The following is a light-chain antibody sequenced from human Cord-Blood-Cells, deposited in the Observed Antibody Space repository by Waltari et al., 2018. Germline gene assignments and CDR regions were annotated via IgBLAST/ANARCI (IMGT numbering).Light chain of an antibody. CDR2: AAS. J-gene: IGKJ2*01. CDR1: QGISSY. Sequence: AIRMTQSPSSFSASTGDRVTITCRAGQGISSYFAWLQQKPGKAPKLLIYAASTLQSGVPSRFSGSGSGTDFTLTISCLQSEDFATYYCQQYYSYWYTFGQGTKLEIK. V-gene: IGKV1-8*01. CDR3: QQYYSYWYT.